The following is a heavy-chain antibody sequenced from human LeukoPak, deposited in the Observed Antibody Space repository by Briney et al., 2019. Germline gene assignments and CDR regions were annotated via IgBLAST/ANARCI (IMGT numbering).Heavy chain of an antibody. V-gene: IGHV3-7*04. Sequence: GGSLRLSCAASGVTFSGYWMTWVRQAPGKGLEWVANIKQDGSEQYYVDSVKGRFTISRDNAMNSLYLQMNSLRADDTAVYYCGKEMDSWGRGTLVTVSS. J-gene: IGHJ4*02. CDR1: GVTFSGYW. CDR2: IKQDGSEQ. CDR3: GKEMDS.